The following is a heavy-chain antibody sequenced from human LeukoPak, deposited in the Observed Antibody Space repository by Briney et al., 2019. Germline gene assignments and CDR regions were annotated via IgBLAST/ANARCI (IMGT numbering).Heavy chain of an antibody. V-gene: IGHV3-11*06. CDR1: GFTFSDYY. CDR3: ARGGADYVIGY. CDR2: ISSSSSYT. J-gene: IGHJ4*02. Sequence: GGSLRLSCAASGFTFSDYYMSWIRQAPGKGLEWISFISSSSSYTNYADSVKGRFTISRDNTKNSLYLQMNNLRAEDTAVYYCARGGADYVIGYWGQGTLVTVSS. D-gene: IGHD4-17*01.